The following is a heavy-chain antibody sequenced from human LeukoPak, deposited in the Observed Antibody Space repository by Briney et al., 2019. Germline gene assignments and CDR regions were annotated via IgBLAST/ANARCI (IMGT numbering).Heavy chain of an antibody. CDR3: ARGAWGTSVHFDK. J-gene: IGHJ4*02. D-gene: IGHD3-16*01. V-gene: IGHV3-74*01. CDR1: GFTLSSFW. Sequence: GGSLRLSCATSGFTLSSFWMHWVRQPPGKGLVWVSRINSDGTDTNYADSGKGRFTISRDNYKDTVYLQMNSLTAGDTAVYYCARGAWGTSVHFDKWGQGALVTVSS. CDR2: INSDGTDT.